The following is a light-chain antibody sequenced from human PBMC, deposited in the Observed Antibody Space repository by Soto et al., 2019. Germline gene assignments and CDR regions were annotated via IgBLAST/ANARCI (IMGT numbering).Light chain of an antibody. CDR3: QQRSNWPIT. Sequence: EIVLTQSPATLSLSPGESATLSCRATRSVSRYLAWYQQKHGQAPRILIYDASSRPTDIPARFSGSGSGTDVTITISSLETEDFALYYCQQRSNWPITFGQGTRLEIK. J-gene: IGKJ5*01. CDR1: RSVSRY. V-gene: IGKV3-11*01. CDR2: DAS.